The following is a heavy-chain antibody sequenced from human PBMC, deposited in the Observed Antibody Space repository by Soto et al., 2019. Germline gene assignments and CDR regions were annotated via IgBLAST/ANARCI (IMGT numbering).Heavy chain of an antibody. D-gene: IGHD3-16*02. CDR2: ISSSGTTI. CDR1: GFTFSDYY. Sequence: QVQLVESGGGLVKPGGSLRLSCAASGFTFSDYYMSWIRQAPGKGLEWVSYISSSGTTIYYADSVKGRFTLSRDNAKNSLYLQMNSLRAEDTAVYYCAKSFQPRLGEFSYSSYYYLDVWGKGTTVTVSS. J-gene: IGHJ6*03. V-gene: IGHV3-11*01. CDR3: AKSFQPRLGEFSYSSYYYLDV.